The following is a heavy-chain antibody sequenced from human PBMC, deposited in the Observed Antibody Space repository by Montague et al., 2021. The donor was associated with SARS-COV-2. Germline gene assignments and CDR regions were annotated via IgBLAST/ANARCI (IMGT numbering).Heavy chain of an antibody. V-gene: IGHV4-4*07. CDR1: GGSISNYY. CDR3: ARESGYSSGWRYYYVMDV. D-gene: IGHD6-19*01. Sequence: SETLSLTCTVSGGSISNYYWTWIRQPAGKGLEWIGRLYTSGSTTYNPSLESRVTMSVDTSKNQFSLNVTSVTAADTAIYYCARESGYSSGWRYYYVMDVWGQGTTVTVS. J-gene: IGHJ6*02. CDR2: LYTSGST.